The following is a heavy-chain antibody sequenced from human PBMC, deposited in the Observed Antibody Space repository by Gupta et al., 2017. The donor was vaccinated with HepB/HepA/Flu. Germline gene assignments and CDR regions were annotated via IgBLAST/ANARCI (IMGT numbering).Heavy chain of an antibody. CDR2: ISHDGINK. Sequence: QVHLVESGGGVVQPGTSLRRSCAASGLTFSDYVMPWVRQAPGKGLEWVTIISHDGINKYYADSVKGRFTISRDNSDNTLYLQMNSLRAEDTAVYYCAKETYGSGSYPLEYWGQGTLVTVSS. D-gene: IGHD3-10*01. V-gene: IGHV3-30*18. CDR3: AKETYGSGSYPLEY. CDR1: GLTFSDYV. J-gene: IGHJ4*02.